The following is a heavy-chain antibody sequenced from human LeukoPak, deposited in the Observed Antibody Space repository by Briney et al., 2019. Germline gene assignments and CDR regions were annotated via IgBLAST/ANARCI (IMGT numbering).Heavy chain of an antibody. Sequence: GGSLRLSCAASGFTFSNAWMSWVRQAPGKGLEWVGRIKSKTDGGTTDYAAPVKGRFTISRDDSKNTLYLQMNSLETEDTAVYYCTTDLEYYYGSGSYYIRFDYWGQGTLVTVSS. CDR3: TTDLEYYYGSGSYYIRFDY. J-gene: IGHJ4*02. V-gene: IGHV3-15*01. CDR1: GFTFSNAW. CDR2: IKSKTDGGTT. D-gene: IGHD3-10*01.